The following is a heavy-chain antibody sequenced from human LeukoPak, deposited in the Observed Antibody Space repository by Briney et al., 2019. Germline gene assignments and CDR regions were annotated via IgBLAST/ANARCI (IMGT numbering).Heavy chain of an antibody. CDR3: ARGSSPGYFDY. V-gene: IGHV3-30-3*01. CDR1: GFTFRSYA. Sequence: AGRSLRLSCAASGFTFRSYAMHWVRQAPGKGLEWVAVISYDGSNKYFADSVKGRFTISRDNAKNSLYLQMNSLRAEDTAVYYCARGSSPGYFDYWGQGTLVTVSS. CDR2: ISYDGSNK. D-gene: IGHD6-13*01. J-gene: IGHJ4*02.